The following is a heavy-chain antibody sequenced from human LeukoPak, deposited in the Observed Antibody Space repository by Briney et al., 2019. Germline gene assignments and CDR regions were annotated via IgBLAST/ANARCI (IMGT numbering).Heavy chain of an antibody. V-gene: IGHV3-23*01. Sequence: GGSLRLSCAASGFTFSSYAMSWVHQAPGKGLEWVSVISGSGGSTYYADSVKGRFTISRDNSKNTLYVQLNSLRDEDTAVYYCARDGGSYYFDYWGQGTLVTVSS. CDR1: GFTFSSYA. CDR3: ARDGGSYYFDY. D-gene: IGHD2-15*01. CDR2: ISGSGGST. J-gene: IGHJ4*02.